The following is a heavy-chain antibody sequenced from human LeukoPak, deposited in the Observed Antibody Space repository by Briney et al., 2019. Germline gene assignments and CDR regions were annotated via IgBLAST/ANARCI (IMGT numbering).Heavy chain of an antibody. Sequence: SETLSLTCTVSGYSISSGYYWGWIRQPPGKGLEWIGSIYYSGSTHYNPSLKSRVTISVDTSKNQFSLKLSSVTAADTAVYYCARGRYYYYMDVWGKGTTVTVSS. V-gene: IGHV4-38-2*02. CDR1: GYSISSGYY. CDR3: ARGRYYYYMDV. J-gene: IGHJ6*03. CDR2: IYYSGST.